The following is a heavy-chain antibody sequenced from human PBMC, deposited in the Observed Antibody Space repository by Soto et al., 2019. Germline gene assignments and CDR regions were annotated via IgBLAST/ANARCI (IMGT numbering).Heavy chain of an antibody. CDR3: ARAYDSSGYYPPLLDY. V-gene: IGHV4-34*01. Sequence: SETPSLTCAVYGGSFSGYYWSWIRQAPGKGLEWIGEIYHSGSTNYNPSLKSRVTISVVTSKNQFSLRLTSVTAADTAVYYCARAYDSSGYYPPLLDYWGQGTLVTVSS. CDR1: GGSFSGYY. J-gene: IGHJ4*02. D-gene: IGHD3-22*01. CDR2: IYHSGST.